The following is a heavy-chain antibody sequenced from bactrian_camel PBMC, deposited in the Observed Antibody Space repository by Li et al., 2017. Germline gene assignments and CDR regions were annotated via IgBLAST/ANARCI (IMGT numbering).Heavy chain of an antibody. CDR3: ALYEAYGGKCSFREDFYDY. V-gene: IGHV3S6*01. D-gene: IGHD6*01. CDR1: GFTFSNEG. J-gene: IGHJ4*01. CDR2: IVNDGSKI. Sequence: VQLVESGGGSVQPGGSLRLSCAASGFTFSNEGMSWVRQAPGKGLEWVSGIVNDGSKIGYVESVKGRFAISRDNAKNTLYLQMNSLKHEDTAMYYCALYEAYGGKCSFREDFYDYWGPGTQVTVS.